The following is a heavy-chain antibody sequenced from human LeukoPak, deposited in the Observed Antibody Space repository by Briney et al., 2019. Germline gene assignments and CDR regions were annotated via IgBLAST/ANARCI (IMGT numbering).Heavy chain of an antibody. Sequence: PSETLSLTCAIYGGSFSGYYWSWIRQPPGKGLEWIGEINHSGSTNYNPSLKSRVTISVDMSKNQFSLKLSSVTAADTAVYYCATRPGVGATDWFDPWGQGTLVTVSS. CDR1: GGSFSGYY. V-gene: IGHV4-34*01. CDR3: ATRPGVGATDWFDP. D-gene: IGHD1-26*01. J-gene: IGHJ5*02. CDR2: INHSGST.